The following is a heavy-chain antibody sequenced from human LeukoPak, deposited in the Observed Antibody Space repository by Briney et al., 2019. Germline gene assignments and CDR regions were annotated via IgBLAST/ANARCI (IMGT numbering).Heavy chain of an antibody. Sequence: SQTLSLTCAISGDSVSGNSAVAWNWLRQSPSRGLEWLGRTYYRSKWSNDYAVSVESRITINPDTSKNQFSLHLNSVTPEDTAVYYCARGRNSGFDYWGQGTLVTVSS. V-gene: IGHV6-1*01. J-gene: IGHJ4*02. CDR2: TYYRSKWSN. CDR1: GDSVSGNSAVA. D-gene: IGHD2/OR15-2a*01. CDR3: ARGRNSGFDY.